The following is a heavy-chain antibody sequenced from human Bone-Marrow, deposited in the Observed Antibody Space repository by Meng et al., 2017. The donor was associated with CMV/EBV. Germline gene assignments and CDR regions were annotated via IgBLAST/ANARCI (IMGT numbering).Heavy chain of an antibody. V-gene: IGHV1-69*05. CDR2: IIPIFGTA. Sequence: SVKVSCKASGYTFTGYYMHWVRQAPGQGLEWMGGIIPIFGTANYAQKFQGRVTITTDESTSTAYMELSSLRSEDTAVYYCARDMKGATCYDYWGQGTLVTVSS. CDR3: ARDMKGATCYDY. J-gene: IGHJ4*02. CDR1: GYTFTGYY. D-gene: IGHD2-2*01.